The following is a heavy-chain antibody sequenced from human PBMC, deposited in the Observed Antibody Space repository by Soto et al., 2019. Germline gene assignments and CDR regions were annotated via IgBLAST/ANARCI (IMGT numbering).Heavy chain of an antibody. CDR3: ARVDRWLRYGMDV. J-gene: IGHJ6*02. CDR1: DGSISSGDYY. CDR2: IYYSGST. V-gene: IGHV4-30-4*01. Sequence: PSETLSLTCTVSDGSISSGDYYWSWIRQPPGKGLEWIGYIYYSGSTYYNPSLKSRVTISVDTSKNQFSLKLSSVTAADTAVYYWARVDRWLRYGMDVWGQGTTVTVSS. D-gene: IGHD5-12*01.